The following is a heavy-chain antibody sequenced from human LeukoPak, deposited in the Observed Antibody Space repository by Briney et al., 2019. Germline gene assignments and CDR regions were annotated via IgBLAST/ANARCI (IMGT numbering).Heavy chain of an antibody. J-gene: IGHJ4*02. V-gene: IGHV1-3*01. CDR2: INAGNGNT. CDR3: ARAGRGGLQQLDY. Sequence: ASVKVSCKASGGTFSSYAISWVRQAPGQRLEWMGWINAGNGNTKYSQKFQGRVTITRDTSASTAYMELSSLRSEDTAVYYCARAGRGGLQQLDYWGQGTLVTVSS. CDR1: GGTFSSYA. D-gene: IGHD6-13*01.